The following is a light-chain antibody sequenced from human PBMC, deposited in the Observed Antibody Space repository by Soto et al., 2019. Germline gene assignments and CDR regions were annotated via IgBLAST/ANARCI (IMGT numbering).Light chain of an antibody. CDR2: GVN. V-gene: IGLV2-23*02. Sequence: QSVLTQPASVSGSPGQSVTISCTGTSSDIGLYDLVSWYRQYPGKAPKLPIYGVNKRPSGVSDRFSASKSGSTASLTISGLQAEDEAAYYCCSYAGNSRYVFGTGTKVTVL. CDR3: CSYAGNSRYV. CDR1: SSDIGLYDL. J-gene: IGLJ1*01.